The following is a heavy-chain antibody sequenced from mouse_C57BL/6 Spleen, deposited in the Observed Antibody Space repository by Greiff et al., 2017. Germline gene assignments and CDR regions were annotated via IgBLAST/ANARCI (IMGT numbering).Heavy chain of an antibody. CDR1: GYAFSSSW. D-gene: IGHD4-1*01. V-gene: IGHV1-82*01. J-gene: IGHJ2*01. CDR3: ARTGTRFDY. Sequence: QVQLQQSGPELVKPGASVKISCKASGYAFSSSWMNWVKQRPGQGLEWIGRIYPGDGDTNYNGKFKGKATLTADKSSSTAYMQLRSLTSEDSAVYFYARTGTRFDYWGQGTTLTVSA. CDR2: IYPGDGDT.